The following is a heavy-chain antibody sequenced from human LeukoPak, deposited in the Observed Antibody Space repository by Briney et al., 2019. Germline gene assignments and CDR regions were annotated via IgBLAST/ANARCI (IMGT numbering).Heavy chain of an antibody. CDR3: ARAGVDYYAYYFDY. D-gene: IGHD3-10*01. J-gene: IGHJ4*02. CDR2: ISAYNGNT. CDR1: GYTFNIYS. Sequence: ASVKVSCKASGYTFNIYSISWLRQAPGQGLEWMGWISAYNGNTNYAQKPQGRVTMTTDTSTSTAYMELRSLRSDDTAVYYCARAGVDYYAYYFDYWGQGTLVTVSS. V-gene: IGHV1-18*01.